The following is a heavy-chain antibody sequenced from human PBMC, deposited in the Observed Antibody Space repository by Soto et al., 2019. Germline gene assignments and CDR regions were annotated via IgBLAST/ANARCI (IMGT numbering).Heavy chain of an antibody. CDR3: ARGRYCSGGSCYAFDI. D-gene: IGHD2-15*01. Sequence: TLSLTCIVSGGSISSVAYYWSWIRQHPGKGLEWLGYIYSSGSTYYNPSLKSRVTISVDTSKNQFSLKLSSVTAADTAVYYCARGRYCSGGSCYAFDIWGQGTMVTVSS. CDR2: IYSSGST. CDR1: GGSISSVAYY. V-gene: IGHV4-31*03. J-gene: IGHJ3*02.